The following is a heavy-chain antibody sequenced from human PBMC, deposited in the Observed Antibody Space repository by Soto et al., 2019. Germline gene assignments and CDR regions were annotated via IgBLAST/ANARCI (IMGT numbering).Heavy chain of an antibody. J-gene: IGHJ6*02. CDR1: GGSFSGYY. V-gene: IGHV4-34*01. CDR3: ARARSSVPSRRVSGYYGMVV. CDR2: INHSGIT. D-gene: IGHD5-12*01. Sequence: QVQLQQWGAGLLKPSETLSLTCVVNGGSFSGYYWSWVRLPPGKGLEWVGEINHSGITDSNPSLKSRVTISVDGSRNQFSLNLTSVTAADTAVYFCARARSSVPSRRVSGYYGMVVWGHGTTVTVSS.